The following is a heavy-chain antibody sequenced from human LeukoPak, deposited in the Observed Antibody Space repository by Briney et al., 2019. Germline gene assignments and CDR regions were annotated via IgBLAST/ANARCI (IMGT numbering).Heavy chain of an antibody. D-gene: IGHD3-9*01. CDR3: ARGGDGDILTGLVFDY. CDR2: ISAYNGNT. V-gene: IGHV1-18*01. CDR1: GYTFISYG. J-gene: IGHJ4*02. Sequence: ASVKVSCKASGYTFISYGISWVRQAPGQGLEWMGWISAYNGNTNYVQKLQGRVTMTTDTSTSTAYMELRSLRSDDTAVYYCARGGDGDILTGLVFDYWGQGTLVTVSS.